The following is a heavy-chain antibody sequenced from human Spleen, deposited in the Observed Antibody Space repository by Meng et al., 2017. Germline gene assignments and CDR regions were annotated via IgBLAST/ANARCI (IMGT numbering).Heavy chain of an antibody. D-gene: IGHD2-15*01. CDR3: ARENCNGGSCYSAYFFDY. Sequence: SETLSLTCAVYGGSISSYYWSWIRQPAGKGLEWIGRIYTSGKTNYNPSLKSRVTMSVDTSRNQFSLKLSSVTAADTALYYCARENCNGGSCYSAYFFDYWGQGTLVTVAS. J-gene: IGHJ4*02. V-gene: IGHV4-4*07. CDR1: GGSISSYY. CDR2: IYTSGKT.